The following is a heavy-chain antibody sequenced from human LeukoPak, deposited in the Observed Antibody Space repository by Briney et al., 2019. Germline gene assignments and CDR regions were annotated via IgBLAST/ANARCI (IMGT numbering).Heavy chain of an antibody. J-gene: IGHJ4*02. CDR1: EFTFSTHR. D-gene: IGHD5-24*01. CDR2: INQDGSET. Sequence: PGGSLRLSCAVSEFTFSTHRLSWVRQAPGKGLEWVAIINQDGSETYCVDSLRGRFTISRDNTKKSLYLQVDSLRAEDTAVYYCTNGWPQFWGQGTLVTVSS. V-gene: IGHV3-7*01. CDR3: TNGWPQF.